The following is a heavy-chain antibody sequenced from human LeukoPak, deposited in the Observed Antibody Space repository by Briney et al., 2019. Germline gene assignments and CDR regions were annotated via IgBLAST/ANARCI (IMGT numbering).Heavy chain of an antibody. CDR2: LYYSGST. Sequence: SETLSLTCTVSGGSISSYYWSWIGQPPGKGLEWIGDLYYSGSTNYNPSLKSRVTISVDTSKNQFSLKLSSVTAADTAVYFFFCRQRTAYDILTGYYRGGGTIDYWGQGTLVTVSS. D-gene: IGHD3-9*01. CDR1: GGSISSYY. J-gene: IGHJ4*02. V-gene: IGHV4-59*01. CDR3: FCRQRTAYDILTGYYRGGGTIDY.